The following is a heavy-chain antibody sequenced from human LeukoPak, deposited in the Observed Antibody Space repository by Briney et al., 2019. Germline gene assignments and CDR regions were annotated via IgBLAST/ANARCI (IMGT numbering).Heavy chain of an antibody. CDR2: ISPGGPT. D-gene: IGHD3-10*01. V-gene: IGHV3-23*01. J-gene: IGHJ4*02. Sequence: GGSLRLSCAASEFTFSDYAMNWVRQAPGKGLEWVSGISPGGPTYYADSVKGRFTISRDDSKNTLYLQMKNLRAEDTAVYYCAKDGEVLLWFGELLNYFDYWGQGTLVTVSS. CDR3: AKDGEVLLWFGELLNYFDY. CDR1: EFTFSDYA.